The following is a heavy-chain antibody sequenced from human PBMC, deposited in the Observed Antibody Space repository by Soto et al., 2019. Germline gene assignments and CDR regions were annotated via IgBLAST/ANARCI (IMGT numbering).Heavy chain of an antibody. V-gene: IGHV3-21*01. Sequence: GGSLRLSCAASGFTFSSYSMNWVRQAPGKRLEWVSSISSSSSYIYYADSVKGRFTISRDNAKNSLYLQMNSLRAEDTAVYYCARGLRMIPLLFDIWGQGTMVTVSS. J-gene: IGHJ3*02. CDR3: ARGLRMIPLLFDI. CDR1: GFTFSSYS. CDR2: ISSSSSYI. D-gene: IGHD3-22*01.